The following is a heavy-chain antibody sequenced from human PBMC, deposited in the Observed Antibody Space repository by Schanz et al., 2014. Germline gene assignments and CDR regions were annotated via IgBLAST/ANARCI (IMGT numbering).Heavy chain of an antibody. D-gene: IGHD3-10*01. Sequence: QVQLVQSGAEVKKPGASVKVSCKASGYTFTSYGIKWVRQAPGQGLEWMGWISAYNGHTDYPQKLQGRVTLTTDTSTSTAYMELRNLRSDDTAVYYCARAKRFGDMDVWGQGTTVTVSS. V-gene: IGHV1-18*01. CDR3: ARAKRFGDMDV. CDR2: ISAYNGHT. CDR1: GYTFTSYG. J-gene: IGHJ6*02.